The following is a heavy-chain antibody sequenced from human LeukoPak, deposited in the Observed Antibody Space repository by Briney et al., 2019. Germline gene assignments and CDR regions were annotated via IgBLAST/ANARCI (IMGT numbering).Heavy chain of an antibody. J-gene: IGHJ5*02. Sequence: KPGESLKISCKGSGYSFTSYWIGWVRQMPGKGLEWMGIIYPGDSDTRYSPSFQGQVTISADKSISTAYLQWSSLKASDTAMYYCARRIGYCSGGSCYGDNWFDPWGQGTLVTVSS. CDR3: ARRIGYCSGGSCYGDNWFDP. CDR2: IYPGDSDT. D-gene: IGHD2-15*01. V-gene: IGHV5-51*01. CDR1: GYSFTSYW.